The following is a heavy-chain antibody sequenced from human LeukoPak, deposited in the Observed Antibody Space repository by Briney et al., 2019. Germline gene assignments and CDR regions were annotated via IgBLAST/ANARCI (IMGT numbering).Heavy chain of an antibody. Sequence: GGSLRLSCAASGFPFSPNYICWVRQAPGKGLEWVSVINTGGSAFYADSVKGRFTISRDNSNNTLYLQMNSLRAEDTAVYYCARVRTQVGSRWFASWGRRILVTVSS. J-gene: IGHJ5*01. CDR2: INTGGSA. CDR1: GFPFSPNY. V-gene: IGHV3-53*01. CDR3: ARVRTQVGSRWFAS. D-gene: IGHD1-26*01.